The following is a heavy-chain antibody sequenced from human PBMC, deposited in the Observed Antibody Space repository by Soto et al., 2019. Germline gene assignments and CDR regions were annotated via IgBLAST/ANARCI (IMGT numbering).Heavy chain of an antibody. D-gene: IGHD6-19*01. CDR2: VSHDGSNT. V-gene: IGHV3-30*18. CDR1: GFTFSDYA. J-gene: IGHJ4*02. Sequence: VQLVESGGGVVQPGRSLRLSCAASGFTFSDYAMHWVRQAPGKGLEWVAVVSHDGSNTHYADSVKGRFTISRDRSKNTVSLEMTSLRAEDTAVYYCANGGRQWLVTSDFNYWGQGALVTVSS. CDR3: ANGGRQWLVTSDFNY.